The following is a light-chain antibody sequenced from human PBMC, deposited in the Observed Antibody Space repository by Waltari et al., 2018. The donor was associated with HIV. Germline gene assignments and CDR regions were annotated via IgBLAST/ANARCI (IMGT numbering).Light chain of an antibody. CDR1: ALPKQH. Sequence: SYELTQPPSVSVSPGQTATITCSGDALPKQHAFWYQQRPGQAPLLLIYKYTERPSGIPERFSGPTSGATVTLTISGVQAEDEADYYCQSADSGGFHWVFGGGTKLTVL. CDR2: KYT. J-gene: IGLJ3*02. V-gene: IGLV3-25*03. CDR3: QSADSGGFHWV.